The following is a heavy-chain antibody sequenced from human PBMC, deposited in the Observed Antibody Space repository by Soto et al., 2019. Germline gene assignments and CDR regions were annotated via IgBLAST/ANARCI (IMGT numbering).Heavy chain of an antibody. CDR2: IYYSGST. V-gene: IGHV4-31*03. D-gene: IGHD4-17*01. J-gene: IGHJ4*02. CDR3: ARGLTTVTTFDY. Sequence: SDTLSLTCTVSGGSISIGGYYWSWILQHPGKGLEWIGYIYYSGSTYYNPSLKSRVTISVDTSKNQFSLKLSSVTAADTAVYYCARGLTTVTTFDYWGQGTLVTVSS. CDR1: GGSISIGGYY.